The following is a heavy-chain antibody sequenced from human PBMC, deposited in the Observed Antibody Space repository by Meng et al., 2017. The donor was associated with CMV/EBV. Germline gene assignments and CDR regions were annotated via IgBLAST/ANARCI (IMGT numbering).Heavy chain of an antibody. CDR3: ARGSVAGFDY. CDR1: GFTFSSYA. V-gene: IGHV3-30-3*01. J-gene: IGHJ4*02. CDR2: ISYDGSNK. D-gene: IGHD6-19*01. Sequence: QVQLVESGGVVVQPGRSLRLSCAASGFTFSSYAMHWVRQAPGKGLEWVAVISYDGSNKYYADSVKGRFTISRDNSKNTLYLQMNSLRAEDTAVYYCARGSVAGFDYWGQGTLVTVSS.